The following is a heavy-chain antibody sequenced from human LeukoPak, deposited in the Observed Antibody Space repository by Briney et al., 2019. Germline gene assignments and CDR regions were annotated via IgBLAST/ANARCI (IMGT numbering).Heavy chain of an antibody. D-gene: IGHD3-3*01. CDR2: IYPGDPET. V-gene: IGHV5-51*01. CDR3: ARGVDFWSGSPYFDF. CDR1: GYSFNSYY. Sequence: PGESLKISCKASGYSFNSYYIGWVRQMPGKGLEWMGMIYPGDPETRYSPSFQGHVTISLDRSITTAYLRFNNLMASDTAMYYCARGVDFWSGSPYFDFWGQGTLVTVSS. J-gene: IGHJ4*02.